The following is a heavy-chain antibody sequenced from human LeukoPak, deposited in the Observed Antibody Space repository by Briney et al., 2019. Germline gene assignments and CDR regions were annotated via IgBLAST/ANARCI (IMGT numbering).Heavy chain of an antibody. CDR1: GGSISSSSYY. D-gene: IGHD1-26*01. J-gene: IGHJ4*02. Sequence: SETLSLTCTVSGGSISSSSYYWGWIRQPPGKGLEWIGSIYYSGSTYYNPSLKSRVTISVDTSKNQFSLKLSSVTAADTAVYYCARATTSRALDYWGQETPITVSS. V-gene: IGHV4-39*07. CDR2: IYYSGST. CDR3: ARATTSRALDY.